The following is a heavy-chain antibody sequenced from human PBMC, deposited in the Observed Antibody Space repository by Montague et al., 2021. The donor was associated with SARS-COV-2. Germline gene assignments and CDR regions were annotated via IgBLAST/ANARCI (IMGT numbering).Heavy chain of an antibody. CDR3: ARRYCSSTSCPNWFDP. D-gene: IGHD2-2*01. CDR1: GYSTSSGYY. Sequence: SETLSLTCTVSGYSTSSGYYWGWIRQPPGKGLEWIGSIYHSGSTYYNPSLKSRVTISVDTSKNQFSLKLSSVTAADTAVYYCARRYCSSTSCPNWFDPWGQGTLVTVSS. V-gene: IGHV4-38-2*02. CDR2: IYHSGST. J-gene: IGHJ5*02.